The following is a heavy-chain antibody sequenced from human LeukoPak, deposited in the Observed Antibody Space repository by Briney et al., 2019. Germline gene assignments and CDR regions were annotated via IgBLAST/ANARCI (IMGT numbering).Heavy chain of an antibody. D-gene: IGHD6-6*01. J-gene: IGHJ4*02. V-gene: IGHV3-30*04. CDR2: ISYDGSNK. CDR1: GFTFSSYA. Sequence: GGSLRLSCAASGFTFSSYAMHWVRQAPGKGLEWVAVISYDGSNKYYADSVKGRFTISRDNSKNTLYPQMNSLRAEDTAVYYCALEYSSSSGFDYWGQGALVTVSS. CDR3: ALEYSSSSGFDY.